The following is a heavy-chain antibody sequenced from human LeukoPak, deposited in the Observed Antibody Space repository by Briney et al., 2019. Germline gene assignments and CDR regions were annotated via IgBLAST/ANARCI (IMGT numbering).Heavy chain of an antibody. Sequence: QPGGSLRLSCAASGFTFSSYAMSWVRQAPGKGLEWVSAISGSGGSTYYADSVKGRFTISRDNSKNTLYLQMNSLRAEDTAVYYCAKCYGDYYYYYYGMDVWGQGTTVTVSS. CDR1: GFTFSSYA. J-gene: IGHJ6*02. V-gene: IGHV3-23*01. D-gene: IGHD4-17*01. CDR3: AKCYGDYYYYYYGMDV. CDR2: ISGSGGST.